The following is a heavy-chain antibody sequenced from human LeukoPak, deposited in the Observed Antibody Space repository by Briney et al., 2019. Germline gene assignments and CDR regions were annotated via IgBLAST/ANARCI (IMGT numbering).Heavy chain of an antibody. CDR1: GFRVSAKY. CDR2: IYNGAET. Sequence: GGSLRLSCAASGFRVSAKYMGWVRQAPGKGLEWVSVIYNGAETSYVDSVKGRFTISRDNSENALYLQMNTLGDEDTAVYYCAGATQWLAYEYWGQGTLVPVSS. J-gene: IGHJ4*02. D-gene: IGHD6-19*01. CDR3: AGATQWLAYEY. V-gene: IGHV3-53*01.